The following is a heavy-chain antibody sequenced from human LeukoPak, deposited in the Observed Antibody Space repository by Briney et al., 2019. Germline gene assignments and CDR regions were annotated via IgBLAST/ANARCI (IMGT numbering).Heavy chain of an antibody. CDR2: ISGSGGST. CDR3: AKDHYDSSGYSALTDY. D-gene: IGHD3-22*01. V-gene: IGHV3-23*01. Sequence: GRSLRLSCAASGFTFSSYAMSWVRQAPGKGLEWVSAISGSGGSTYYADSVKGRFTISRDNSKNTLSLQMNSLRAEDTAVYYCAKDHYDSSGYSALTDYWGQGTLVTVSS. J-gene: IGHJ4*02. CDR1: GFTFSSYA.